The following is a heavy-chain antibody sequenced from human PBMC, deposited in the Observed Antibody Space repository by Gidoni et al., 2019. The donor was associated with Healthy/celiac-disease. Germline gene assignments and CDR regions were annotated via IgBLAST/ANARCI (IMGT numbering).Heavy chain of an antibody. D-gene: IGHD4-17*01. CDR1: GGSISIYY. V-gene: IGHV4-59*01. CDR2: IYYSGST. CDR3: ARGPPETTWWFDP. Sequence: QVQLPESVPGLAKPSETLSPTSTVSGGSISIYYWSLIRQPPGKGLEWIGSIYYSGSTNYNTSLKSRVTISVDTSKNQFSLKLSSVTAADTAVYYCARGPPETTWWFDPWGQGTLVTVSS. J-gene: IGHJ5*02.